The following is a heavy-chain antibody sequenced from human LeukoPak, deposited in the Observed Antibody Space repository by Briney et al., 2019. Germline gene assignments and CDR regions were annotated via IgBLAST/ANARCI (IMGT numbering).Heavy chain of an antibody. Sequence: SETLSLTCSVSGGSISSYYWSWIRQPAGKGLEWIGRIYTTGSTNYNPSLKSRATMSVDTSKNQFSLKLDSVTAADTAMYYCASGGGEFRIDYWGQGTLVTVSS. J-gene: IGHJ4*02. CDR3: ASGGGEFRIDY. CDR1: GGSISSYY. CDR2: IYTTGST. V-gene: IGHV4-4*07. D-gene: IGHD3-10*01.